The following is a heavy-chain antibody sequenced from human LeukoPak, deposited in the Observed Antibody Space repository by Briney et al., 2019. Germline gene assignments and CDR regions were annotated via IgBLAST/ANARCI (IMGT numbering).Heavy chain of an antibody. Sequence: QPGGSLRLSCAASGFTFSSYAMGWVRQAPGQGLEWVSSISGSASTTYYADSVKGRFTISRDNSKNTLYLQMNSLRAEDTAVYYCAKRQWIQLWSLPGYWGQGTLVTVSS. V-gene: IGHV3-23*01. CDR1: GFTFSSYA. J-gene: IGHJ4*02. CDR3: AKRQWIQLWSLPGY. D-gene: IGHD5-18*01. CDR2: ISGSASTT.